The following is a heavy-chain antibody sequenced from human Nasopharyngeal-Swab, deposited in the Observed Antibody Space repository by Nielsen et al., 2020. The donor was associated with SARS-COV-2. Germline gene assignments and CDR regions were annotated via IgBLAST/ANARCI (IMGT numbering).Heavy chain of an antibody. CDR1: GFTFSGSA. V-gene: IGHV3-73*01. D-gene: IGHD2-15*01. J-gene: IGHJ4*02. Sequence: GESLKISCAASGFTFSGSAMHWVRQASGKGLEWVGRIRSKANSYAAAYAASVKGRFTISRDDSKNTAYLQMNSLKTEDTAVYYCSRVYCSGTSCGDYWGQGTLVTVSS. CDR3: SRVYCSGTSCGDY. CDR2: IRSKANSYAA.